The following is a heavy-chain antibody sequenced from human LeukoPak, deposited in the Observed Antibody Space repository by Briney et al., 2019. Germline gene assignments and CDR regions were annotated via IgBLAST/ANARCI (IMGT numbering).Heavy chain of an antibody. J-gene: IGHJ4*02. V-gene: IGHV4-39*07. CDR3: ARSPSSGFLHAYFDY. CDR2: IYYSGST. Sequence: SETLSLTCTVSGGSISSSSYYWGWIRQPPGKGLEWIGSIYYSGSTYYNPSLKSRVTISVDTSKNQFSLKLSSVPAADTAVYYCARSPSSGFLHAYFDYWGQGTLVTVSS. CDR1: GGSISSSSYY. D-gene: IGHD3-22*01.